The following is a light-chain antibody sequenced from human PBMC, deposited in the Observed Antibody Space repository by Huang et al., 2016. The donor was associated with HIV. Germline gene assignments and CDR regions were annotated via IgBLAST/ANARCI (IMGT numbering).Light chain of an antibody. V-gene: IGKV3-20*01. J-gene: IGKJ1*01. CDR2: GAS. Sequence: EIVLTQSPGTLSLSPGERATLSCRASQIVSISYLAWYQQKPGQDPRLLFYGASSRATGIPDRFSGSGSGTDFTLTISRLEPEDFAVYYCQQYDSSPWTFGQGTKVEIK. CDR3: QQYDSSPWT. CDR1: QIVSISY.